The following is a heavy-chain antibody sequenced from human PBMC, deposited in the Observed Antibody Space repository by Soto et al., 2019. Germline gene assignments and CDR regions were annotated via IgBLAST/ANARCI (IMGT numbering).Heavy chain of an antibody. D-gene: IGHD2-21*02. CDR1: GFTFSSYA. V-gene: IGHV3-23*01. CDR2: ISGSGGST. J-gene: IGHJ4*02. Sequence: GGSLRLSCAASGFTFSSYAMSWVRQAPGKGLEWVSAISGSGGSTYYADSVKGRFTISRDNSKNTLYLQMNSLRAEDTAVYYCAKAAYCGGDCYSYFDYWGQGTLVTVSS. CDR3: AKAAYCGGDCYSYFDY.